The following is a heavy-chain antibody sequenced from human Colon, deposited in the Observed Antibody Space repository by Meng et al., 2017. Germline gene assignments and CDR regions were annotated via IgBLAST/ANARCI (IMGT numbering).Heavy chain of an antibody. CDR1: GASVDSGSYH. CDR2: TYNGCTP. J-gene: IGHJ5*01. Sequence: QVQLQESGPGLVKPSETLSLTFTVSGASVDSGSYHWSWVRHPPGKGLECIGYTYNGCTPHSTPSLKSLFSMSMDTPKNLFYLPLTSVTAADTAVYYSNPYWGGGGGLGSWGHGTLVTVSS. D-gene: IGHD3-16*01. V-gene: IGHV4-30-4*01. CDR3: NPYWGGGGGLGS.